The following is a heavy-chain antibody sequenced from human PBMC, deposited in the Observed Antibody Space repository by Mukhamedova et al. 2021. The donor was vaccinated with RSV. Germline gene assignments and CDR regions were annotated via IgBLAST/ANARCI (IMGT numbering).Heavy chain of an antibody. CDR2: IYPGDSDT. J-gene: IGHJ4*02. CDR3: ARIVLNEYYFDY. V-gene: IGHV5-51*01. D-gene: IGHD1-1*01. Sequence: VRQMPGKGLEWMGIIYPGDSDTRYSPSFQGQVTISADKSISTAYLQWSSLKASDTARYYCARIVLNEYYFDYWGQGTLVTVSS.